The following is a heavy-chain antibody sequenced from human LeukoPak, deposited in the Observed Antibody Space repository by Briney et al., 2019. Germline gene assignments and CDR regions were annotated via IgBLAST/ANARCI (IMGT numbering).Heavy chain of an antibody. CDR2: IYYSGST. V-gene: IGHV4-59*08. CDR3: ARAPSSGYSYDYYFDY. Sequence: SETLSLTCNVSGGSITSYYWSWIRQPPGKGLEWIGYIYYSGSTNYNPSLKSRVTISVDTSKNQFSLKLTSVTAADTAVYYCARAPSSGYSYDYYFDYWGQGTLVTVSS. D-gene: IGHD5-18*01. CDR1: GGSITSYY. J-gene: IGHJ4*02.